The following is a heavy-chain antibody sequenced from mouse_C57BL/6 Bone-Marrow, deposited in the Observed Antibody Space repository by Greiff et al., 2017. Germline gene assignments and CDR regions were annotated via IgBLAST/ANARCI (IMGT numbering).Heavy chain of an antibody. Sequence: EVTLVAPGGGLVLPKGSFQLSCAASGFSFHIYVMHLVRQAPGTGLEWVSRIRSTSNNYATYYADSVKDRFTISRDDSESMLYLQMNNLTTEDTAMYYCVRQGGRGFAYWGQGTLVTVSA. CDR1: GFSFHIYV. CDR2: IRSTSNNYAT. CDR3: VRQGGRGFAY. J-gene: IGHJ3*01. V-gene: IGHV10-1*01.